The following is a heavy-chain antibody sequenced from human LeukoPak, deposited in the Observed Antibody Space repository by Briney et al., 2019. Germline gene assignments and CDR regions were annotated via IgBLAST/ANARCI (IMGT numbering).Heavy chain of an antibody. CDR3: ARGVSFSSSWYRLRDWFDP. CDR2: INHSGST. V-gene: IGHV4-34*01. J-gene: IGHJ5*02. CDR1: GGSFSGFY. D-gene: IGHD6-13*01. Sequence: ASETLSLTCAVYGGSFSGFYWSWIRQPPGKGLEWIGEINHSGSTNYNPSLKSRVTISVDTSKNQFSLKLSSVTAADTAVYYCARGVSFSSSWYRLRDWFDPWGQGTLVTVSS.